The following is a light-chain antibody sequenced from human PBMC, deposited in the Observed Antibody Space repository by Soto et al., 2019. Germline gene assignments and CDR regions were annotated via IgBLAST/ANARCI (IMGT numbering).Light chain of an antibody. CDR2: EGS. Sequence: QSALTQPASVSGSPGQSITISCTGTNNEFGSSNLVSWYQQHPDKAPKLIIYEGSKRPSGVSNRFSGSKLGNTASLTISGIQAEDEADYYCCSYAGSSTFVFGGGTKLTVL. CDR3: CSYAGSSTFV. J-gene: IGLJ3*02. V-gene: IGLV2-23*03. CDR1: NNEFGSSNL.